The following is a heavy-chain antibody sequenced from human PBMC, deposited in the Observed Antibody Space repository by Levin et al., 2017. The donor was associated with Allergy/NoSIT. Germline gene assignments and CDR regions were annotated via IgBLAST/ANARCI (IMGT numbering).Heavy chain of an antibody. D-gene: IGHD5-12*01. Sequence: GGSLRLSCKGSGYSFTSYWIGWVRQMPGKGLEWMGIIYPGDSDTRYSPSFQGQVTISADKSISTAYLQWSSLKASDTAMYYCARQGESGYDLPYYFDYWGQGTLVTVSS. V-gene: IGHV5-51*01. CDR1: GYSFTSYW. J-gene: IGHJ4*02. CDR2: IYPGDSDT. CDR3: ARQGESGYDLPYYFDY.